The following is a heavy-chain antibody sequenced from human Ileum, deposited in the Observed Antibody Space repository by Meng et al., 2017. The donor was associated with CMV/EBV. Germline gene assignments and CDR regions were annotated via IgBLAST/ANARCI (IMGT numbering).Heavy chain of an antibody. D-gene: IGHD3-10*01. CDR1: GFSFSIYG. V-gene: IGHV3-30*02. J-gene: IGHJ4*02. CDR2: IRYDGNIK. Sequence: GESLKISCEASGFSFSIYGMHWVRQAPGKGLEWVAYIRYDGNIKYYGDSVKGRFTISRDNSKNTLYLQMNSLRAEDTAVYYCAKESPWSGTSGTYYFDSWGQGTLVTVSS. CDR3: AKESPWSGTSGTYYFDS.